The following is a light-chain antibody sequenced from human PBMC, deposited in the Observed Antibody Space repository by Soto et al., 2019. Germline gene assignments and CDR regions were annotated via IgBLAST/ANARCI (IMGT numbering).Light chain of an antibody. CDR2: KAS. CDR3: QQYKSSST. V-gene: IGKV1-5*03. Sequence: DIQVTQSPPTLSSSVGDRVTITCRASQSISSWLAWYQQKPGKAPKLLIYKASSLESGVPSRFSGSGSGTEFTLTITSLQPDDFGVYYCQQYKSSSTFGQGTKGDIK. J-gene: IGKJ1*01. CDR1: QSISSW.